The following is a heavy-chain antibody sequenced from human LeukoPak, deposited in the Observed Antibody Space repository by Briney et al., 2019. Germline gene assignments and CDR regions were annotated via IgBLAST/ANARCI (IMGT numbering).Heavy chain of an antibody. Sequence: GGSLRLSCAASGFTFDDYAMHWVRQAPGKGLEWVSGISWNSGSIGYADSVKGRFTISRDNAKNSLYLQMNSLRAEDTALYYCAKGDGGYWGQGTLVTVSS. V-gene: IGHV3-9*01. CDR2: ISWNSGSI. CDR1: GFTFDDYA. CDR3: AKGDGGY. J-gene: IGHJ4*02. D-gene: IGHD3-16*01.